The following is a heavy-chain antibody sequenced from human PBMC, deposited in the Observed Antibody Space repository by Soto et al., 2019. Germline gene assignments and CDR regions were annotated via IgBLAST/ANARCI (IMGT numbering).Heavy chain of an antibody. CDR3: VSLGGKSWRDH. D-gene: IGHD2-15*01. CDR2: TYYRSQWHY. V-gene: IGHV6-1*01. J-gene: IGHJ4*02. CDR1: GDSVSSNSAV. Sequence: SQTLSLTGAISGDSVSSNSAVWNWIRQSPSRGLEWLGRTYYRSQWHYEYAVFVQSRISIDPDTSKNQFSLQLNSVTPDDTAVYYCVSLGGKSWRDHWGQETLFTVAS.